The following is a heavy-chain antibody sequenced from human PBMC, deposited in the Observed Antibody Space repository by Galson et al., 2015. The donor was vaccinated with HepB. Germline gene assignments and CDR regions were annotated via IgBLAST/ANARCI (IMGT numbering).Heavy chain of an antibody. CDR1: GYTFTSYG. J-gene: IGHJ6*02. CDR2: ISAYNGNT. Sequence: SVKVSCKASGYTFTSYGISWVRQAPGQGLEWMGWISAYNGNTNYAQKLQGRVTMTTDTSTSTAYMELRSLRSDDTAVYYYARDTTVLANTGIYYYYGMDVWGQGTTVTVSS. CDR3: ARDTTVLANTGIYYYYGMDV. V-gene: IGHV1-18*04. D-gene: IGHD3-3*02.